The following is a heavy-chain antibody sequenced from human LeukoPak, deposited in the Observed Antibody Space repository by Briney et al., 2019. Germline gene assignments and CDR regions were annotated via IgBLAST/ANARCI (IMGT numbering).Heavy chain of an antibody. J-gene: IGHJ4*02. CDR3: ARSQNKYTYGSIDY. CDR2: IDETGTK. D-gene: IGHD5-18*01. CDR1: GGSMSGYH. Sequence: SETLSLTCTVSGGSMSGYHWRWIRQPPGKGREWIGYIDETGTKDHIPSLKNRVTISVDPSKNQFSVKLSSVTAADTAVYYCARSQNKYTYGSIDYWGQGTLVTVSS. V-gene: IGHV4-59*01.